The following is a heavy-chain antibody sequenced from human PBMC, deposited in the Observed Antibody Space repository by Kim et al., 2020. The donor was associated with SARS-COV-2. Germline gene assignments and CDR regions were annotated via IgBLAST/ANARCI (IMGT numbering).Heavy chain of an antibody. V-gene: IGHV3-23*01. D-gene: IGHD6-13*01. CDR2: ISTDSKGA. Sequence: GGSLRLSCAASGFTFSAYDMSWVRQAPGKGLEWVSGISTDSKGAYYTDSVKGRFSIFRDNSKSTLYLQMNSVRPEDTAVYFCVADPDTSSWYWNFWGQGTQVTVSS. J-gene: IGHJ4*02. CDR1: GFTFSAYD. CDR3: VADPDTSSWYWNF.